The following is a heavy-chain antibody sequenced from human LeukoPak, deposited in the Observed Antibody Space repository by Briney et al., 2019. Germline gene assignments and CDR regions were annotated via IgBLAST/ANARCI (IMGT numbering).Heavy chain of an antibody. CDR1: VYSFTSYW. CDR3: ARQRTIAYYMDV. V-gene: IGHV5-51*01. J-gene: IGHJ6*03. D-gene: IGHD1/OR15-1a*01. Sequence: GESLKISCKGSVYSFTSYWIGWVRQMPGKGLEWIGIIYPGDSDTRCSPSVQGQVTLSADKSISTAYLQWSSLKASDTAMYYCARQRTIAYYMDVWGKGTTVTVSS. CDR2: IYPGDSDT.